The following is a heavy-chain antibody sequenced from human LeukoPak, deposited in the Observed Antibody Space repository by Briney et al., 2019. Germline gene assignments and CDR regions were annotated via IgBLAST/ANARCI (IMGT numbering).Heavy chain of an antibody. CDR2: IWYDGSNK. V-gene: IGHV3-33*08. CDR3: ARNARGYSYGDNGMDV. D-gene: IGHD5-18*01. J-gene: IGHJ6*02. CDR1: GFTLSSYG. Sequence: GGSLRLSCAASGFTLSSYGMDWVRQAPGKGLEWVAVIWYDGSNKYYADSVKGRFTISRDNSKNTLYLQMNSLRAEDTAVYYCARNARGYSYGDNGMDVWGQGTTVTVSS.